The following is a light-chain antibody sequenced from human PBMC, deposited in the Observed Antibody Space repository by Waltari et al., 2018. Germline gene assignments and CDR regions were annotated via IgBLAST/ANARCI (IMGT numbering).Light chain of an antibody. CDR3: IQALQTP. CDR1: HSLLHSNGYNY. V-gene: IGKV2-28*01. J-gene: IGKJ3*01. Sequence: DIGMTKSPLSLPVSPGETSSNSCRSSHSLLHSNGYNYLDWYLQKPVQSPQLLIYLGSNRDSGVPDMFSGSGPCTDFTLNISRVEAEDVGVYYCIQALQTPFGPGTTVDIK. CDR2: LGS.